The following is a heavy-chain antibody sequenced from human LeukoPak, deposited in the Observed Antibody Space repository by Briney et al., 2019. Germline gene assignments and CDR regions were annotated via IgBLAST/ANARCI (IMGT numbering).Heavy chain of an antibody. CDR3: ARGSYNWNYEGYFDY. CDR1: GGSISGYY. CDR2: IYYSGST. V-gene: IGHV4-59*01. D-gene: IGHD1-7*01. J-gene: IGHJ4*02. Sequence: SETLSLTCTVSGGSISGYYWSWIRQPPGKGLEWIGYIYYSGSTNYNPSLKSRVTISVDTSKNQFSLKLSSVTAADTAVCYCARGSYNWNYEGYFDYWGQGTLVTVSS.